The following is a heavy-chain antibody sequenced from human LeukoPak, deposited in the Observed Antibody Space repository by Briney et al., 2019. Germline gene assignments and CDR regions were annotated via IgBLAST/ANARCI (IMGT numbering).Heavy chain of an antibody. J-gene: IGHJ4*02. Sequence: EASETLSLTCAVYGGSFSGYYWSWIRQPPGKGLEWIGEINHSGSTNYNPSLKSRVTISVDTSKNQFSLKLSSVTAADTAVYYCARGREQWLLDCWGQGTLVTVSS. CDR3: ARGREQWLLDC. V-gene: IGHV4-34*01. CDR1: GGSFSGYY. D-gene: IGHD6-19*01. CDR2: INHSGST.